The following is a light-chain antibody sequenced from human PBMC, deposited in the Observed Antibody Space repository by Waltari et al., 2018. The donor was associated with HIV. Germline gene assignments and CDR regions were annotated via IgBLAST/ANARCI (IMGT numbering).Light chain of an antibody. CDR2: DDS. CDR3: QVWDSSRDWV. J-gene: IGLJ3*02. CDR1: NTGGTS. V-gene: IGLV3-21*02. Sequence: VLTQSSSISSASGQSFRINCRGNNTGGTSVPWYQQRPGQAPVVAVFDDSDRPSGIPERFAGSNSGNTATLTISRVEAGDEADYYCQVWDSSRDWVFGGGTKLTVL.